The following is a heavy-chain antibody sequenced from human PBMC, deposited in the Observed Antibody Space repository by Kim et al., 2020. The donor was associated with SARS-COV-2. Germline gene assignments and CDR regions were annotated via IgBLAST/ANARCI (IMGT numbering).Heavy chain of an antibody. Sequence: GGSLRLSCAASGFTFSSYAMSWVRQAPGKGLEWVSAISGSGGSTYYADSVKGRFTISRDNSKNTLYLQINSLRAEDTAVYYCAKTKRQGYYDSSGYPDDAFDIWGQGTMVTVSS. D-gene: IGHD3-22*01. CDR3: AKTKRQGYYDSSGYPDDAFDI. V-gene: IGHV3-23*01. CDR2: ISGSGGST. CDR1: GFTFSSYA. J-gene: IGHJ3*02.